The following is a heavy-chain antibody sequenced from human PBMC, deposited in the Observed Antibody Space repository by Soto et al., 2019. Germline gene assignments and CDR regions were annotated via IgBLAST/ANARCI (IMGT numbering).Heavy chain of an antibody. CDR1: GYNFANFW. Sequence: PGESLKISCKGSGYNFANFWSGWVRQMPGKGLEWMGMIFPGDSDTKNSPSLEGQITMSVDKSDSSAYLQWRSLKASDTAIYYCAAGYSTGLDAFDIWGQGTMVT. D-gene: IGHD2-8*02. J-gene: IGHJ3*02. CDR3: AAGYSTGLDAFDI. V-gene: IGHV5-51*01. CDR2: IFPGDSDT.